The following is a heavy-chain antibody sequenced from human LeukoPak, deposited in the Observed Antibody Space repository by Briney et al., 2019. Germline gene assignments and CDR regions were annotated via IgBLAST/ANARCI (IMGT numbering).Heavy chain of an antibody. CDR3: ARVKWLLPRENWFDP. D-gene: IGHD6-19*01. J-gene: IGHJ5*02. CDR1: GYTFTSYG. CDR2: ISAYNGNT. V-gene: IGHV1-18*01. Sequence: SVKVSCKASGYTFTSYGISWVRQAPGQGLEWMGWISAYNGNTNYAQKLQGRVTMTTDTSTSTAYMELRGLRSDDTAVYYCARVKWLLPRENWFDPWGQGTLVTVSS.